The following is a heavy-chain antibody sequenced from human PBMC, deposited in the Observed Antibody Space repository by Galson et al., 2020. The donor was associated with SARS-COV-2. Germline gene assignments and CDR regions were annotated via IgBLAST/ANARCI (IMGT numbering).Heavy chain of an antibody. CDR3: ARGHRGVVPSPILGLGPFYSYYYMDV. CDR1: GGSFSGYS. Sequence: SETLSLTCAVYGGSFSGYSWTWIRQAPGKGLEWIGEINVSGSTTYSPSLKSRVTISVDTSKNQFSLTVRSLTAADTAFYYCARGHRGVVPSPILGLGPFYSYYYMDVWGEGTAVTVSS. V-gene: IGHV4-34*01. CDR2: INVSGST. J-gene: IGHJ6*03. D-gene: IGHD3-10*01.